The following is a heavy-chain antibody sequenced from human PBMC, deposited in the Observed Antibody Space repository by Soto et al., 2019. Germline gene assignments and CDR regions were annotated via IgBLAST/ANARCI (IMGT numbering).Heavy chain of an antibody. Sequence: EVQLLESGGGMVQPGGSLRLSCAASGFTFSSYAMSWVRQAPGKGLEWVSGISASGGSTYYADSVKGRFTISRDNSKNTLYLQMNSRRAKDTALFYCARYGSYHYFDYWGQGALVTVSS. CDR1: GFTFSSYA. J-gene: IGHJ4*02. CDR3: ARYGSYHYFDY. V-gene: IGHV3-23*01. D-gene: IGHD1-26*01. CDR2: ISASGGST.